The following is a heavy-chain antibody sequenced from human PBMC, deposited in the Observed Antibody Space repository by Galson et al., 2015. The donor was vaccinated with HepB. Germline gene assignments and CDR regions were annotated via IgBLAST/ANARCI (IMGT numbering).Heavy chain of an antibody. D-gene: IGHD3-10*01. Sequence: SVKVSCKASGYVFTDSGISWVRQAPGQGVEWMGWANTNTGNPTYAQGFAGRFVFSLDTSVSTTYLQIGSLKAEDTAVYYCARTPINGSGSYHNVWFDPWGQGTLVTVSS. J-gene: IGHJ5*02. V-gene: IGHV7-4-1*01. CDR2: ANTNTGNP. CDR1: GYVFTDSG. CDR3: ARTPINGSGSYHNVWFDP.